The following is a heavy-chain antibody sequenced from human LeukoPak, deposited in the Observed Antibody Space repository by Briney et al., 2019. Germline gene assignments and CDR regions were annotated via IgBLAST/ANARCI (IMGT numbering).Heavy chain of an antibody. CDR2: IYSGGST. CDR1: GFTVSSNY. Sequence: PGGSLRLSCAASGFTVSSNYMSWVRQAPGKGLEWVSVIYSGGSTYYADSVKGRFTISRDNSKNTLYLQMNSLRAEDTAVYYCAKGYCISTTCYQTYYFDYWGQGTLVTVSS. D-gene: IGHD2-2*01. J-gene: IGHJ4*02. CDR3: AKGYCISTTCYQTYYFDY. V-gene: IGHV3-53*05.